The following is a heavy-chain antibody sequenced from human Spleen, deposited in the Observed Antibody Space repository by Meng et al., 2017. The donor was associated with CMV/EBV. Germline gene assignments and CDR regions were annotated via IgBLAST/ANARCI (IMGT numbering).Heavy chain of an antibody. CDR1: GFTFRSYE. Sequence: GGSLRLSCAASGFTFRSYEMNWVRQAPGKGLEWVSYISSSGSTIYYADSVKGRFTISRDNAKNSLYLQMNSLRAEDTAVYYCATAARFGFWSGYLDYWGQGTLVTVSS. CDR3: ATAARFGFWSGYLDY. V-gene: IGHV3-48*03. J-gene: IGHJ4*02. CDR2: ISSSGSTI. D-gene: IGHD3-3*01.